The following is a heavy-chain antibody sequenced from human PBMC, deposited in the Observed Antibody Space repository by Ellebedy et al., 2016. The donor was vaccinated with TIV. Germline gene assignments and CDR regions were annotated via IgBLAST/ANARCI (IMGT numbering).Heavy chain of an antibody. V-gene: IGHV3-7*01. Sequence: GGSLRLSCEASGFIFSQYWLTWVRQAPGKGLEWVANIKKDGGEKYYVDSVKGRFTISRDNAKNSMSLQMKSLRDDDMAVYYCARDSRARTSDYWGLGTVVIVSS. CDR2: IKKDGGEK. CDR3: ARDSRARTSDY. CDR1: GFIFSQYW. J-gene: IGHJ4*02.